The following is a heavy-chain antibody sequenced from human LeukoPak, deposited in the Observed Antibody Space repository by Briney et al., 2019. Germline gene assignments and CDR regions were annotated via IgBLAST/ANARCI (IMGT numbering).Heavy chain of an antibody. Sequence: ASVKVSCKASGYTFTSYDINWVRQATGQGLEWMGWMNPNSGNTGYAQKFQGRVTMTRNTSISTAYMELSSLRSEDTAMYYCARAGYSSGWYIVDYWGQGTLVTVSS. CDR1: GYTFTSYD. CDR3: ARAGYSSGWYIVDY. D-gene: IGHD6-19*01. J-gene: IGHJ4*02. CDR2: MNPNSGNT. V-gene: IGHV1-8*02.